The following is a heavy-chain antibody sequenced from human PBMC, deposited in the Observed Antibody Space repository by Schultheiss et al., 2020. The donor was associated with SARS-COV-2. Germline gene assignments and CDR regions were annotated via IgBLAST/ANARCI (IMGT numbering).Heavy chain of an antibody. V-gene: IGHV5-51*01. CDR1: GYSFTSYW. CDR2: IYPGDSDT. Sequence: GSLRLSCKGSGYSFTSYWIGWVRQMPGKGLEWMGIIYPGDSDTRYSPSFQGQVTISADKSISTAYLQWSSLKASDTAMYYCARAQSSWYYFDYWGQGTLVTVSS. D-gene: IGHD6-13*01. CDR3: ARAQSSWYYFDY. J-gene: IGHJ4*02.